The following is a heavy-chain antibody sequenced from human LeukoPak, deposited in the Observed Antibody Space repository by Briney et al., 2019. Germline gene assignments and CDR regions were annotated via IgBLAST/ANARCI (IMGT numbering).Heavy chain of an antibody. Sequence: LTXXFTGGSISSXXFYWGWIRQPPGKGLEWIGTISYSGSTYYNPSLKSRVTISVDTYKNQFSLKLSSVTAADMAVYYCARSRGRXXGSWG. CDR3: ARSRGRXXGS. V-gene: IGHV4-39*01. CDR2: ISYSGST. CDR1: GGSISSXXFY. D-gene: IGHD3-16*01. J-gene: IGHJ1*01.